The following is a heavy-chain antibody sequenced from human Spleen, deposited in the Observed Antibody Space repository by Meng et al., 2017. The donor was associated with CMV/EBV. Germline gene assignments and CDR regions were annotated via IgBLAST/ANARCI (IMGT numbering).Heavy chain of an antibody. D-gene: IGHD2/OR15-2a*01. J-gene: IGHJ4*02. CDR1: GGSVSSGSYH. Sequence: CTVSGGSVSSGSYHWNWVRQPPRKGLGWIGQTIYGGSTNYNPSLKSRLTISVDTSKNQFSPNLNSVTAADTAVYYCAGLIVGNGGRGHWGQGTLVTVSS. CDR2: TIYGGST. V-gene: IGHV4-61*01. CDR3: AGLIVGNGGRGH.